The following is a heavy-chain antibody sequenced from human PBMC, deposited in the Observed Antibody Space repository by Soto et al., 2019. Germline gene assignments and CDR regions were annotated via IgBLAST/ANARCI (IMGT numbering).Heavy chain of an antibody. CDR2: IYYSGST. V-gene: IGHV4-39*01. CDR1: GGSISSSSYY. J-gene: IGHJ4*02. CDR3: ASHGANYDISSLYFDY. Sequence: SETLSLTCTVSGGSISSSSYYWGWIRQPPGKGLEWIGSIYYSGSTYYNPSLKSRVTISVDTSKNQFSLKLSSVTAADTVVYYCASHGANYDISSLYFDYWGQGTLVTVSS. D-gene: IGHD3-9*01.